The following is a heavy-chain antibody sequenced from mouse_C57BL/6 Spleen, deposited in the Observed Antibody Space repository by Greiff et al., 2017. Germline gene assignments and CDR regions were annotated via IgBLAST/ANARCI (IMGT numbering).Heavy chain of an antibody. J-gene: IGHJ2*02. CDR2: ISSGSSTI. V-gene: IGHV5-17*01. Sequence: EVMLVESGGGLVQPGGSLKLSCAASGFTFSDSGMHWVRQAPEKGLEWVAYISSGSSTIYSADPGKGRFTFSRYNAKNTLFLQMNSLRSEDTAMYYCARRRGGCDYWGQGTSLTVSS. CDR1: GFTFSDSG. CDR3: ARRRGGCDY.